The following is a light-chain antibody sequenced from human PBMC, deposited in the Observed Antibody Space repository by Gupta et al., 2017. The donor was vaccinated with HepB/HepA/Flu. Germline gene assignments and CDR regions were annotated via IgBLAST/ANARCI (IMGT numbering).Light chain of an antibody. CDR3: QQYNIRPLT. CDR2: GAS. CDR1: QSVYNS. J-gene: IGKJ4*02. V-gene: IGKV3-15*01. Sequence: IVLTQSPASLSVSPGERATLSCRASQSVYNSLAWYQQKPGQPPRILIYGASTRATAIPARFSGSGSGTEFTLTISSLQSEDFAVYYCQQYNIRPLTFGGGTKVEIK.